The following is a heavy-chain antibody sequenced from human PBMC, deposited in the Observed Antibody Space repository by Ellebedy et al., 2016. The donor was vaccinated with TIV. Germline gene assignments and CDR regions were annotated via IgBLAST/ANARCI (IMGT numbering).Heavy chain of an antibody. D-gene: IGHD3-10*01. CDR2: INSDGSST. CDR3: ASMVPFEY. J-gene: IGHJ4*02. CDR1: GFTFSSYW. V-gene: IGHV3-74*01. Sequence: GESLKISCAASGFTFSSYWRHWVRQAPGKGLGWFSRINSDGSSTNYADSVKGRFTISRDNAKNTLYLQMNSLRAEDTAVYYCASMVPFEYWGQGTLVTVSS.